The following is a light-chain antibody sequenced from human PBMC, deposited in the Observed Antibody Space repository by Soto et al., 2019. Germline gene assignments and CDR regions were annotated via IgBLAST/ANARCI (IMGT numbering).Light chain of an antibody. CDR2: AAS. CDR1: QSVSSN. V-gene: IGKV3-20*01. J-gene: IGKJ4*01. Sequence: EIVMTQSPATLSVSPGERATLSCRASQSVSSNLAWYQQKAGQAPRPLIYAASSRAPGVPDRFRGSGSGTDVSLTIGRVECKDCAVYYCEQYGSSRRIFGVGTKVDIK. CDR3: EQYGSSRRI.